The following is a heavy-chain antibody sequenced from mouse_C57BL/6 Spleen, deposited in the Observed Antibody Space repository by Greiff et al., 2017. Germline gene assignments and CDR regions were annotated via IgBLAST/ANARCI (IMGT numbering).Heavy chain of an antibody. CDR3: TRSLLRREYYFDY. D-gene: IGHD1-1*01. J-gene: IGHJ2*01. Sequence: QVQLQQSGAELVRPGASVTLSCKASGYTFTDYEMHWVKQTPVHGLEWIGAIDPETGGTAYNQKFKGKAILTADKSSSTTYMELRSLTSEDSAVYYCTRSLLRREYYFDYWGQGTTLTVSS. CDR1: GYTFTDYE. V-gene: IGHV1-15*01. CDR2: IDPETGGT.